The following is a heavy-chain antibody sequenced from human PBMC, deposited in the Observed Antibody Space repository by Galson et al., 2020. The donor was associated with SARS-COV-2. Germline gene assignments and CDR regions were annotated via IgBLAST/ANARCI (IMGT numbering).Heavy chain of an antibody. CDR3: AHGYSSLDY. V-gene: IGHV4-34*01. CDR2: INHSGST. Sequence: SETLSLTCAAYGGSFSGYYWSWIRQPPGKGLEWIGEINHSGSTNYNPSLKSRVTISVDTSKNQFSLKLTSVTAADTAVYYCAHGYSSLDYWGQGTLVTVSS. J-gene: IGHJ4*02. CDR1: GGSFSGYY. D-gene: IGHD6-13*01.